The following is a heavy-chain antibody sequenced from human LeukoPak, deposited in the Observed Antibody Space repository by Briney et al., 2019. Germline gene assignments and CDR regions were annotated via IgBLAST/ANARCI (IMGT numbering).Heavy chain of an antibody. CDR2: ISSSSSTI. CDR1: GFTFSSYS. V-gene: IGHV3-48*01. J-gene: IGHJ5*02. D-gene: IGHD3-22*01. Sequence: GGSLRLSCAASGFTFSSYSMNWVRQAPGKGLEWVSYISSSSSTIYYADSVKGRFTISRDNGKNPLYLQMNSLRAEDTAVYYCARVSGYPNWFDPWGQGTLVTVSS. CDR3: ARVSGYPNWFDP.